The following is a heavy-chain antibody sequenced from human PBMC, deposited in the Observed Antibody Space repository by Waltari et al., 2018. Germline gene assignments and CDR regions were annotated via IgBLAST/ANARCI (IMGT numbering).Heavy chain of an antibody. D-gene: IGHD3-9*01. CDR3: ASRYSPRAWFYP. J-gene: IGHJ5*02. CDR2: IYYSGMT. Sequence: QLQLQESGPGLVKPSETLSLTCTVSGGSISSSSYYWGWIRQPPGKGLEWIGSIYYSGMTSYNPSLKSRVTISVDATTNQFFQKLSSVTAPDTAMYSCASRYSPRAWFYPWGEGTLVTVSS. CDR1: GGSISSSSYY. V-gene: IGHV4-39*07.